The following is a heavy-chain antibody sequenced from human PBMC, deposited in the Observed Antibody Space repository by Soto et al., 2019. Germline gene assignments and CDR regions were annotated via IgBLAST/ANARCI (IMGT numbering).Heavy chain of an antibody. CDR2: SIPMLGMS. Sequence: QVQLVQSGSEVKKPGSAVRVSCTASGGTFSSYTINWVRQVPGQGPEWMGRSIPMLGMSNYAQKFQGRVMMIADKSTNTVYMELSSLRSEDTAIYYCATNYGSGSPPFDYWGQGTLVTVSS. D-gene: IGHD3-10*01. V-gene: IGHV1-69*02. CDR3: ATNYGSGSPPFDY. CDR1: GGTFSSYT. J-gene: IGHJ4*02.